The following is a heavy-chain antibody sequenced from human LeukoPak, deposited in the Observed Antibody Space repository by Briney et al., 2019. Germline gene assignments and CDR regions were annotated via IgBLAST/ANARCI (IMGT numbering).Heavy chain of an antibody. V-gene: IGHV3-21*01. CDR3: ARGPERARVGITNYYYHYMDV. CDR2: ISTNSAFI. CDR1: GFTFINYS. Sequence: GGSLRLSCTASGFTFINYSMNWVRQAPGKGLEWVSSISTNSAFIYYADSVKGRFTISRDNSKNTLYLQMNSLRAEDTAVYYCARGPERARVGITNYYYHYMDVWGTGTMVTISS. J-gene: IGHJ6*03. D-gene: IGHD1-26*01.